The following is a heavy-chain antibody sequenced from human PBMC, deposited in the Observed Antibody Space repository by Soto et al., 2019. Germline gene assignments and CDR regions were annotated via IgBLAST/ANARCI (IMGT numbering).Heavy chain of an antibody. CDR2: ISSTSSVT. CDR3: ARNGERNYFDP. CDR1: GFTFSKHY. Sequence: QVQLVESGGGLVKPGGSLRLSCVASGFTFSKHYMSWIRQAPGKGLEWLSYISSTSSVTNYADSVKGRFIISRDNVKNSLYLEMSSLSADDTAVYYCARNGERNYFDPWGQGTLVTVSP. D-gene: IGHD1-1*01. V-gene: IGHV3-11*05. J-gene: IGHJ5*02.